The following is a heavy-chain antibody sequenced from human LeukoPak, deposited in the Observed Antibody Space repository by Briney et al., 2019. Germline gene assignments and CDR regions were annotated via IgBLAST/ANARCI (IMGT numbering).Heavy chain of an antibody. Sequence: SEALSLTCAVYGGSFSGYYWSWIRQPPGKGLEWIGEINHSGSTNYNTSLKSRVTISVDTSKNQFSLKLSSVTAADTAVYYCARGVYYDSSGYYFRPFDYWGQGTLVTVSS. CDR2: INHSGST. V-gene: IGHV4-34*01. CDR1: GGSFSGYY. J-gene: IGHJ4*02. CDR3: ARGVYYDSSGYYFRPFDY. D-gene: IGHD3-22*01.